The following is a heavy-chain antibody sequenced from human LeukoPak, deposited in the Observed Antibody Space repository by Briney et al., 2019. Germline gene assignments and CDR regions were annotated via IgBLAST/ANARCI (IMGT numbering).Heavy chain of an antibody. CDR2: ISGSGTTT. CDR3: AIQITMIGVVPYFDY. J-gene: IGHJ4*02. D-gene: IGHD3-22*01. V-gene: IGHV3-11*04. Sequence: PGGSLRLSCAASGLTFSDYYMTWIRQAPGKGLEWVSSISGSGTTTYSADSVRGRFTVSRDNAKNSVFLYMNSLRAEDTAVYYCAIQITMIGVVPYFDYWGQGTLVTVSS. CDR1: GLTFSDYY.